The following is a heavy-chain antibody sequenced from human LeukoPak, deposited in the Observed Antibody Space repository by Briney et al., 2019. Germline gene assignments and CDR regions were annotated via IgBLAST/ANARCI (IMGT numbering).Heavy chain of an antibody. Sequence: SETLSLTCAVYGGSFSGYYWSWIRQPPGEGLGWVGEINHSGSTNNNPSLKSRVTISVDTSKTQFSLKLRSVTAADTAVYYCARGRGAWGAAALLHYGMDVWGKGTTVTVSS. CDR1: GGSFSGYY. J-gene: IGHJ6*04. CDR3: ARGRGAWGAAALLHYGMDV. CDR2: INHSGST. D-gene: IGHD6-13*01. V-gene: IGHV4-34*01.